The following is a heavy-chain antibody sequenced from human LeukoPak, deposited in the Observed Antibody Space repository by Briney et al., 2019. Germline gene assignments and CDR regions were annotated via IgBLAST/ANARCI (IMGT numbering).Heavy chain of an antibody. V-gene: IGHV3-48*01. CDR2: IGSSSSSI. CDR3: ARVSPQQAFLFDY. D-gene: IGHD1/OR15-1a*01. Sequence: PGGSLRLSCAASGFTFSSYSMNWVRQAPGKGLEWVSYIGSSSSSIYYADSVKGRFTISRDNAKYSLYLQMNSLRAEDTAIYYCARVSPQQAFLFDYWGQGTLVTVSS. J-gene: IGHJ4*02. CDR1: GFTFSSYS.